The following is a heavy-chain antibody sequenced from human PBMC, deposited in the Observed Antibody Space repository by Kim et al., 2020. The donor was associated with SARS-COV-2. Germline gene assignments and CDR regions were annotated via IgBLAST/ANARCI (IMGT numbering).Heavy chain of an antibody. D-gene: IGHD6-19*01. J-gene: IGHJ5*02. Sequence: KGRFTISRDNAKNSLYLQMNSLRAEDTAVYYCARDLTAVAGTPGVGWFVPWGQGTLVTVSS. CDR3: ARDLTAVAGTPGVGWFVP. V-gene: IGHV3-11*06.